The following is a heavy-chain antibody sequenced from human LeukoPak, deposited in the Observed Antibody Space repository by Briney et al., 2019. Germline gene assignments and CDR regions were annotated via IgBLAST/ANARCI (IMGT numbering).Heavy chain of an antibody. CDR3: ARDLRYYDYVWGSYPLNY. Sequence: ASVKVSCKASGYTFSGYYMHWVRQAPGQGLEWMGRINPNSGGTNYAQKFQGRVTMTMDTSISTAYMELSRLRSDDTAVYYCARDLRYYDYVWGSYPLNYWGQGTLVTVSS. J-gene: IGHJ4*02. V-gene: IGHV1-2*06. D-gene: IGHD3-16*01. CDR1: GYTFSGYY. CDR2: INPNSGGT.